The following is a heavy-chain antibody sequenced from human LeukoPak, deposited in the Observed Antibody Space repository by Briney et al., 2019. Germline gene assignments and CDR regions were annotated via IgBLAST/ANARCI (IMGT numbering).Heavy chain of an antibody. CDR3: ARDRSGSYPYYFDY. CDR2: ISSRSAYI. V-gene: IGHV3-21*01. D-gene: IGHD1-26*01. Sequence: GGSLRLSCAASGFTFSDYSMNWVRQAPGKGLEWVSSISSRSAYIHYTDSVKGRFNISRDNAENSLYLQMNNLRADDTAVYYCARDRSGSYPYYFDYWGQGILVTVSS. CDR1: GFTFSDYS. J-gene: IGHJ4*02.